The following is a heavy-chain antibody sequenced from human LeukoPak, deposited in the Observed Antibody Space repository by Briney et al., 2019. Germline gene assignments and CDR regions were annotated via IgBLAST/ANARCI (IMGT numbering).Heavy chain of an antibody. CDR3: VGVTSTYYFDY. V-gene: IGHV1-18*01. J-gene: IGHJ4*02. CDR1: GYTFTSYG. Sequence: ASVKVSCKASGYTFTSYGISWVRQAPGQGLEWMGWINAYNGNTNYAQKLQGRVTMTTDTSTSTAYMELRSLRSDDTAVYYCVGVTSTYYFDYWGQGTLVTVSS. CDR2: INAYNGNT.